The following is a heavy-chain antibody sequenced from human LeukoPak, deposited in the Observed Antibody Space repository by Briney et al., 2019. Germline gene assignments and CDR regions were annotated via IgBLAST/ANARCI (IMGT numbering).Heavy chain of an antibody. Sequence: VASVKVSCKASGGTFSSYAISWVRQAPGQGREWMGGIIPIFGTANYAQKFQGRVTVTADKSTSTAYMELSSLRSEDTAVYYCARKGYYDILTGYYTSWGQGTLVTVSS. D-gene: IGHD3-9*01. CDR2: IIPIFGTA. J-gene: IGHJ4*02. V-gene: IGHV1-69*06. CDR3: ARKGYYDILTGYYTS. CDR1: GGTFSSYA.